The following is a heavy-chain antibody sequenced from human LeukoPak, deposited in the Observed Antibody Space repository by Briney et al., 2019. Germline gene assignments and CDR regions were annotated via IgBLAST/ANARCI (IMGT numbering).Heavy chain of an antibody. D-gene: IGHD2-2*01. J-gene: IGHJ5*02. CDR3: AKEATLLGYCSSTSCSIA. CDR1: GFTFSDYA. V-gene: IGHV3-30-3*01. CDR2: ISYDGSNK. Sequence: PGGSLRLSCAASGFTFSDYAIHWVRQAPGKGLEWVAVISYDGSNKYYADSVKGRFTISRGNSKNTLYLQMNSLRAEDTAVYYCAKEATLLGYCSSTSCSIAWGQGTLVTVSS.